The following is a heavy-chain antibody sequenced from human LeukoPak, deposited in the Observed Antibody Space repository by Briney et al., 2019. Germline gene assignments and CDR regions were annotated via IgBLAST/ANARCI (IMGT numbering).Heavy chain of an antibody. Sequence: GGSLRLSCAASGFTFSSYGVHWVRQAPGKGLEWVAVISYDGSNKYYADSVKGRFTISRDNSKNTLYLQMNSLRAEDTAVYYCAKDVTFASGWSSIDYWGQGTLVTVSS. CDR2: ISYDGSNK. V-gene: IGHV3-30*18. CDR1: GFTFSSYG. J-gene: IGHJ4*02. CDR3: AKDVTFASGWSSIDY. D-gene: IGHD6-19*01.